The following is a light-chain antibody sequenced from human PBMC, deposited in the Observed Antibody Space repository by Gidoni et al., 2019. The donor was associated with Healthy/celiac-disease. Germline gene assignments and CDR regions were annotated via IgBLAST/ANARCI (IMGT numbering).Light chain of an antibody. CDR3: QKYNSAPRT. Sequence: DIQMTQSPSSLSASVGDRVTITGRASQGISYYLAWYQQKPGQVPKLLIYAASPLQSGVPSRFSGSGSGTDFTLTISSLQPEDVATYYCQKYNSAPRTFGQGTKVEIK. V-gene: IGKV1-27*01. CDR1: QGISYY. J-gene: IGKJ1*01. CDR2: AAS.